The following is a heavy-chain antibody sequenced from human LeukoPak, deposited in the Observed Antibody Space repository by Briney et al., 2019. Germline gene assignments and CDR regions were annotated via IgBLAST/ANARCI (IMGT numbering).Heavy chain of an antibody. D-gene: IGHD4/OR15-4a*01. V-gene: IGHV4-59*12. CDR3: ARVPSLVSIDY. Sequence: SETLSLTCTVSGGSISSYYWSWIRQPPGKGLEWIAYIYYSGSTYYNPSLKSRVTISVDTSKNQFSLKLSSVTAADTAVYYCARVPSLVSIDYWGQGTLVTVSS. CDR2: IYYSGST. CDR1: GGSISSYY. J-gene: IGHJ4*02.